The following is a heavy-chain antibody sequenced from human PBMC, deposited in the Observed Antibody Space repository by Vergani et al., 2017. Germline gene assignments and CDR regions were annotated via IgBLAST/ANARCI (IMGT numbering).Heavy chain of an antibody. CDR3: ARWWKYFDY. Sequence: QVQLQESGPGLVKPSETLSLTCIVSGGSFNNYYWSWIRQPPGKGLEWIGYIYYTGITNYNPSLKSRVTISIDTSEKQFSLKVRSVTVADTAVYYCARWWKYFDYWGQGNLVTVSS. CDR2: IYYTGIT. V-gene: IGHV4-59*01. D-gene: IGHD2-15*01. CDR1: GGSFNNYY. J-gene: IGHJ4*02.